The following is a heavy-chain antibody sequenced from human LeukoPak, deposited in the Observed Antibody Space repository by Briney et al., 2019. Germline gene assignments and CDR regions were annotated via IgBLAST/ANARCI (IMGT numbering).Heavy chain of an antibody. CDR2: MGTDGDT. CDR1: GFTFSSYD. D-gene: IGHD3-10*01. V-gene: IGHV3-13*01. J-gene: IGHJ6*02. Sequence: GRSVRLSCAASGFTFSSYDMHWVRHATGKGLEWVSAMGTDGDTYYPGSVKGRFTISRENAKNSLYLQMNSLRAGDSAVYYCARDFNGSSMDVWGQGTTDTVSS. CDR3: ARDFNGSSMDV.